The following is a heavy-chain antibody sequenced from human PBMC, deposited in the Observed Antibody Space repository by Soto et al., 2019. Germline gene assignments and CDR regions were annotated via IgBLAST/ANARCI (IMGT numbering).Heavy chain of an antibody. CDR2: VNHSGST. Sequence: SETLSLTCAVYGGSFSGYYWSWIRQPPGKGLEWIGEVNHSGSTNYNPSLKSRVTISVDTSKNQFSLKLSSVTAADTAVYYCASQYYYDSSGYQIYYFDYWGQGTLVTVSS. CDR1: GGSFSGYY. CDR3: ASQYYYDSSGYQIYYFDY. J-gene: IGHJ4*02. D-gene: IGHD3-22*01. V-gene: IGHV4-34*01.